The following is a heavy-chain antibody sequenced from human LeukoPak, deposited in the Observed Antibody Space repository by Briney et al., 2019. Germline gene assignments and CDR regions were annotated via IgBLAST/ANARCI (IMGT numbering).Heavy chain of an antibody. V-gene: IGHV3-23*01. J-gene: IGHJ4*02. CDR2: ISGSGGST. Sequence: GGSLRLSCAASGFTFSSYSMNWVRQAPGKGLEWVSAISGSGGSTYYADSVKGRFTISRDNSKNTLYVQMNSLRAEDTALYYCAKDRLYDSSGYYGYYFDYWGQGTLVTVSS. CDR3: AKDRLYDSSGYYGYYFDY. CDR1: GFTFSSYS. D-gene: IGHD3-22*01.